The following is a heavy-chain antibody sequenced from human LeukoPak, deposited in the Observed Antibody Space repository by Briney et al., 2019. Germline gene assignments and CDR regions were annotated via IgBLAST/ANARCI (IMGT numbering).Heavy chain of an antibody. Sequence: GGSLRLSCAASGFTFSSYWMSWVRLAPGKGLEWVANIKQDGSEKYYVDSVKGRFTISRDNAKNSLYLQMNSLRAEDAAVYYCARGRLRLDFDYWGQGTLVTVSS. V-gene: IGHV3-7*01. D-gene: IGHD2-8*01. J-gene: IGHJ4*02. CDR2: IKQDGSEK. CDR3: ARGRLRLDFDY. CDR1: GFTFSSYW.